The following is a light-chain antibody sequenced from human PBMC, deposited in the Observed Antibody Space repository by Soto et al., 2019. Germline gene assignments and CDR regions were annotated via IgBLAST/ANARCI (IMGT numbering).Light chain of an antibody. V-gene: IGKV1-39*01. CDR2: AAS. CDR3: QQSYSSPNT. J-gene: IGKJ2*01. Sequence: IQMTHSPSSLSASVGDRVTISCRSSQSISTYLNWYRQKPGKAPELLIYAASSLESGVPSRFSGSGSGTDFTLTISNLPPEDFSSYYCQQSYSSPNTFGQGTKLEI. CDR1: QSISTY.